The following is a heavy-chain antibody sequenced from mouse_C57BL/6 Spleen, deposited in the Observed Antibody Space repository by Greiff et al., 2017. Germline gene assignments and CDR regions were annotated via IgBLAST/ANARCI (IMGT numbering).Heavy chain of an antibody. D-gene: IGHD2-3*01. CDR3: ARYYDGYPWYFDV. V-gene: IGHV3-8*01. Sequence: VQLQQSGPGLAKPSQTLPLTCSVTGYSITSDYWNWIRKFPGNKLEYMGYISYSGSTYYNPSLKSRISITRDTSKNQYYLQLNSVTTEDTATYYCARYYDGYPWYFDVWGTGTTVTVSS. CDR1: GYSITSDY. CDR2: ISYSGST. J-gene: IGHJ1*03.